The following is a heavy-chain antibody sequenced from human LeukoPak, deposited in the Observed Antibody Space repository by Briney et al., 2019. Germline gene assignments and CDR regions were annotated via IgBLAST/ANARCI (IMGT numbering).Heavy chain of an antibody. CDR2: ISSGSSYI. Sequence: GGSLRLSCAGSGFTFSSYSMNWVRQAPGGGLEWVSFISSGSSYIYYADSVKDRFIISRDNAKKSMFLQMDSLRAEDTAVYYSARARSGYTSGSDFDYWGQGTLVTVSS. V-gene: IGHV3-21*01. CDR1: GFTFSSYS. D-gene: IGHD6-19*01. J-gene: IGHJ4*02. CDR3: ARARSGYTSGSDFDY.